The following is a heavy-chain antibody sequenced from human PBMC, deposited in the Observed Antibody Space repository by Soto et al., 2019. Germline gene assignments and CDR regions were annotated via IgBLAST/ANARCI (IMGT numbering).Heavy chain of an antibody. CDR3: ARSAAAGTYFDY. J-gene: IGHJ4*02. CDR2: IWYDGSNK. D-gene: IGHD6-13*01. Sequence: GGSLRLSCAASGFTFSSYGMHWVRQAPGKGLEWVAVIWYDGSNKYYADSVKGRFTISRDNSKNTLYLQMNSLRAEDTAVYYCARSAAAGTYFDYWGQGTLVTVSS. V-gene: IGHV3-33*01. CDR1: GFTFSSYG.